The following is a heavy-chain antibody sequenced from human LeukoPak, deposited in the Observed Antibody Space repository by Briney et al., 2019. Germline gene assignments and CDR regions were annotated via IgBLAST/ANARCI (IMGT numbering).Heavy chain of an antibody. Sequence: SGPTLVNPTQTLXLTCTFSGFSLSTSGVGEGWLRQPPGKALEWLALIYWDDDKRYSPSLQSRLTITKDTSKNQVVLTMTNMDPVDTATYYCTHRLSYHYFDFWGQGTLVTVSS. D-gene: IGHD3-16*02. V-gene: IGHV2-5*02. CDR1: GFSLSTSGVG. CDR2: IYWDDDK. J-gene: IGHJ4*02. CDR3: THRLSYHYFDF.